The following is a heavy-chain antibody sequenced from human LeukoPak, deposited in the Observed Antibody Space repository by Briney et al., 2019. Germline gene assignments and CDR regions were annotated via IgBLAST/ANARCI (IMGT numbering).Heavy chain of an antibody. CDR3: ARGYLHYYDSSGSPPYFDY. CDR1: GGSFSGYY. Sequence: SETLSLTCAVYGGSFSGYYWIWIRQPPGKGLEWIGEINHSGSTNYNPSLKSRVTISVDTSKNQFSLKLSSVTAADTAVYYCARGYLHYYDSSGSPPYFDYWGQGTLVTVSS. J-gene: IGHJ4*02. V-gene: IGHV4-34*01. CDR2: INHSGST. D-gene: IGHD3-22*01.